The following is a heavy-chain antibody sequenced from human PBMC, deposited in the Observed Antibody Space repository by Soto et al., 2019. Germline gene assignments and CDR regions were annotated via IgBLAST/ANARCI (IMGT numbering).Heavy chain of an antibody. Sequence: ASVKVSCKASGYTYMSYSMHWVRQAPGQRLEWMGWINVGNGNTKSSQNLQGRVTIYQDTSASTAYMELSSLTSEDTAVYYCARVGRRRNVDIVATTIRGFDPWGQGTLVTVSS. CDR1: GYTYMSYS. CDR2: INVGNGNT. J-gene: IGHJ5*02. V-gene: IGHV1-3*01. CDR3: ARVGRRRNVDIVATTIRGFDP. D-gene: IGHD5-12*01.